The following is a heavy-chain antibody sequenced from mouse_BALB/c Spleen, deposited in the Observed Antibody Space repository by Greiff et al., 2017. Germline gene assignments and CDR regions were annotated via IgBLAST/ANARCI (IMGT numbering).Heavy chain of an antibody. J-gene: IGHJ1*01. D-gene: IGHD2-3*01. CDR3: ARSGDGYYVGWYFDV. CDR2: ISSGSSTI. V-gene: IGHV5-17*02. CDR1: GFTFSSFG. Sequence: EVQRVESGGGLVQPGGSRKLSCAASGFTFSSFGMHWVRQAPEKGLEWVAYISSGSSTIYYADTVKGRFTISRDNPKNTLFLQMTSLRSEDTAMYYCARSGDGYYVGWYFDVWGAGTTVTVSS.